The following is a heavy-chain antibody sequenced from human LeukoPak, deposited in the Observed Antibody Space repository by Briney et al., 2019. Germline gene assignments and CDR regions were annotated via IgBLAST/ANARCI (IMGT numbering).Heavy chain of an antibody. CDR3: SKGAGYEQESRLEY. V-gene: IGHV3-9*01. CDR1: GFTFGNYA. J-gene: IGHJ4*02. D-gene: IGHD1-1*01. Sequence: GGSLRLSCAASGFTFGNYAMHWFRQAPGKGLDWASGINWNSGRVSYADSVKGRFTISRDNAKNSLYLQLSSLTVDDTAVYYCSKGAGYEQESRLEYWGQGALVTVSS. CDR2: INWNSGRV.